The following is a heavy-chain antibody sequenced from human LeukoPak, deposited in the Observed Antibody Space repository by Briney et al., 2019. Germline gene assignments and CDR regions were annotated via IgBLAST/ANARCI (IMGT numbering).Heavy chain of an antibody. CDR3: ARDRGRAVAGTRAYGMDV. CDR1: GGSISSYY. Sequence: PSETLSLTCTVSGGSISSYYWSWIRQPPGKGLEWIGYIYYSGSTNYNPSLKSRVTISVDTSKNQFSLKLSSVTAADTAVYYCARDRGRAVAGTRAYGMDVWGQGTTVTVSS. CDR2: IYYSGST. D-gene: IGHD6-19*01. V-gene: IGHV4-59*01. J-gene: IGHJ6*02.